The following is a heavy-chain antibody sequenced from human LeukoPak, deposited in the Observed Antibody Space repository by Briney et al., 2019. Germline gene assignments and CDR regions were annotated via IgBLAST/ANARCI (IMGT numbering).Heavy chain of an antibody. J-gene: IGHJ4*02. CDR1: GGSISSSSYY. CDR2: IYYSGST. V-gene: IGHV4-39*07. CDR3: ARVYPSYYDYVWGSYRFDY. Sequence: SETLSLTCTVSGGSISSSSYYWGWIRQPPGKGLEWIGSIYYSGSTSYNPSLKSRVTISVDTSKNQFSLNLSSVTAADTAVYYCARVYPSYYDYVWGSYRFDYWGQGTLVTVSS. D-gene: IGHD3-16*02.